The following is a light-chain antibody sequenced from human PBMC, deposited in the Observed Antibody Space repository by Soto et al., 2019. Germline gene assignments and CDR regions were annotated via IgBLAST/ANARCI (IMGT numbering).Light chain of an antibody. Sequence: QSALTQPASVSGSPGQAITISCTGTSSDVGGYNYVSWYQHHPGKAPKLMIYDVSNRPSGVSNRFSGSKSDNTASLTISGLQAEDEADYYCSSYTSTNTVVFGGGTKLNVL. CDR3: SSYTSTNTVV. J-gene: IGLJ2*01. V-gene: IGLV2-14*03. CDR2: DVS. CDR1: SSDVGGYNY.